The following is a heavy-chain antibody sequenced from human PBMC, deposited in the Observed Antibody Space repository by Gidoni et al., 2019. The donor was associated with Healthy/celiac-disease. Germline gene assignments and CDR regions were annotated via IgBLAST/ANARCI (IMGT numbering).Heavy chain of an antibody. CDR3: ARGLAAAGTRGY. Sequence: QVQLQQWGAGLLKPSETLSLTCAVYGGSFSGYYWSWIRQPPGKGLEWIGEINHSGSTNYNPSLKSRVTISVDTSKNQFSLKLSSVTAADTAVYYCARGLAAAGTRGYWGQGTLVTVSS. CDR2: INHSGST. V-gene: IGHV4-34*01. CDR1: GGSFSGYY. J-gene: IGHJ4*02. D-gene: IGHD6-13*01.